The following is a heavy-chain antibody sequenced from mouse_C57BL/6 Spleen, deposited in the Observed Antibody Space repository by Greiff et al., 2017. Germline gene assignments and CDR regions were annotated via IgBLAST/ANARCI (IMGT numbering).Heavy chain of an antibody. D-gene: IGHD1-1*01. CDR1: GYTFTDYY. CDR3: ALYYGSSFYFDD. J-gene: IGHJ2*01. Sequence: VQLQQSGPELVKPGASVKISCKASGYTFTDYYMTWVKQSQGKSLEWIGAINPNNGGTSYNQKFKGKVTLTVDKSSSTAYMGLRSLTSEDSAVYYCALYYGSSFYFDDWGQGTTLTVSS. V-gene: IGHV1-26*01. CDR2: INPNNGGT.